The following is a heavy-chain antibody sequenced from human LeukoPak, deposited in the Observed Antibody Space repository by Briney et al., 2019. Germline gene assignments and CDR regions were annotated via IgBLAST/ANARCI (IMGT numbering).Heavy chain of an antibody. CDR1: GYTFTGYY. Sequence: VASAKVSCKASGYTFTGYYMHWVRQAPGQGLEWMGWINPNSGGTNYAQKFQGRVTMTRDTSITTAYMELSRLRSDDTAVYYCAREEGSGCYDSWGQGTMLTVSS. D-gene: IGHD6-19*01. V-gene: IGHV1-2*02. J-gene: IGHJ4*02. CDR3: AREEGSGCYDS. CDR2: INPNSGGT.